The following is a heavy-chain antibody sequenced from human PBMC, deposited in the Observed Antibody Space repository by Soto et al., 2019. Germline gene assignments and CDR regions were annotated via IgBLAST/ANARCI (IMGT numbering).Heavy chain of an antibody. CDR2: IWYDGSNK. J-gene: IGHJ6*02. V-gene: IGHV3-33*01. CDR3: ASGGYSYGTSGMDV. D-gene: IGHD5-18*01. CDR1: GFTFSSYG. Sequence: QVQLVESGGGVVQPGRSLRLSCAASGFTFSSYGMHWVRQAPGKGLEWVAGIWYDGSNKYYADSVKGRFTISRDNSKNSLYLQMNSLRAEDTAVYYCASGGYSYGTSGMDVWGQGTTVTVSS.